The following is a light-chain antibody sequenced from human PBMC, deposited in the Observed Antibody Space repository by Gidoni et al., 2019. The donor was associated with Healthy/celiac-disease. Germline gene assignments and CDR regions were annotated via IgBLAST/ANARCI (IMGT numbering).Light chain of an antibody. J-gene: IGKJ1*01. CDR2: AAS. CDR1: QSISSY. CDR3: QQSYSTPRT. Sequence: IKMTPSPSSLSATVGDSVTITGRTSQSISSYLNWYQQKPGKAPKLLIYAASSLQSGVPSRFSGSGSGTDFTLTISSLQPEDFATYYCQQSYSTPRTFGRGTKVEIK. V-gene: IGKV1-39*01.